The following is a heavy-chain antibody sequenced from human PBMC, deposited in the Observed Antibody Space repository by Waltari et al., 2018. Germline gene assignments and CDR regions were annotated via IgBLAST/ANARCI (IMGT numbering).Heavy chain of an antibody. D-gene: IGHD3-10*01. CDR2: IYHSGST. CDR3: ARLNMVQGVNFDY. V-gene: IGHV4-38-2*01. J-gene: IGHJ4*02. Sequence: QVQLQESGPGLVKPSETLSLTCAVSGYSISSGYYWGWIRQPPGKGLEWIGSIYHSGSTYYNPSLKSRVTISVDTSKNQFSLKLSSVTAADTAVYYCARLNMVQGVNFDYWCQGTLVTVSS. CDR1: GYSISSGYY.